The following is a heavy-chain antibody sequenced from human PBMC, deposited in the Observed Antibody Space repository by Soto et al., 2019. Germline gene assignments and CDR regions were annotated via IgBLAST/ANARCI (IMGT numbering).Heavy chain of an antibody. CDR3: AKNGHPPYYYYGMDV. V-gene: IGHV1-18*01. Sequence: QGQLVQSGAEVKQPGAPVKVSCKASGYSFSTYGISWVRQAPGQGLEWMGWISGYNGDTNYAQKFQGRVTMTIDTSTTTAYLELRRLTYDDTAAYFCAKNGHPPYYYYGMDVWGQGTTVTVSS. D-gene: IGHD2-8*01. CDR1: GYSFSTYG. J-gene: IGHJ6*02. CDR2: ISGYNGDT.